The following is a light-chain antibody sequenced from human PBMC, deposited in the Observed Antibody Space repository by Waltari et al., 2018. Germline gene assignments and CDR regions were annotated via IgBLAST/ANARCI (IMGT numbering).Light chain of an antibody. Sequence: DIQMTQSPSSLSASVGDRVTITCRANQTITNYINWYQQKSGKAPKLLIYAASSLQSGVPSRFSGSGSGTDFTLTITSLQPEDFATYHCQQSYSTPWTFGQGTKVEIK. CDR3: QQSYSTPWT. V-gene: IGKV1-39*01. J-gene: IGKJ1*01. CDR2: AAS. CDR1: QTITNY.